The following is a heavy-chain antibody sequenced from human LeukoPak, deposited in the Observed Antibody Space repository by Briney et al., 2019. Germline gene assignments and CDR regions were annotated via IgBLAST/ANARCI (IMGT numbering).Heavy chain of an antibody. D-gene: IGHD6-19*01. CDR2: ISYDGSNK. J-gene: IGHJ4*02. CDR3: AKPRSGWYGDFDY. Sequence: GRSLRLSCAASGFTFSSYAMHWVRQAPGKGLEWVAVISYDGSNKYYADSVKGRFTISRDNSKNTLYLQMNSLRAEDTAVYYCAKPRSGWYGDFDYWGQGTLVTVSS. CDR1: GFTFSSYA. V-gene: IGHV3-30-3*02.